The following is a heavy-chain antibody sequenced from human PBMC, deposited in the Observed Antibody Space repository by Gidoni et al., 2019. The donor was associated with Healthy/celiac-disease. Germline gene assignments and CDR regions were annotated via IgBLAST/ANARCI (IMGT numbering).Heavy chain of an antibody. V-gene: IGHV3-7*01. CDR3: ARDRGYGSGSYWGYYYYGMDV. CDR2: IKQDGSEK. Sequence: EVQLVESGGGLVQPGGSLRLSCAASGFTFSSYWMSWVRQAPGKGPEWVANIKQDGSEKYYVDSVKGRFTISRDNAKNSLYLQMNSLRAEDTAVYYCARDRGYGSGSYWGYYYYGMDVWGQGTTVTVSS. CDR1: GFTFSSYW. D-gene: IGHD3-10*01. J-gene: IGHJ6*02.